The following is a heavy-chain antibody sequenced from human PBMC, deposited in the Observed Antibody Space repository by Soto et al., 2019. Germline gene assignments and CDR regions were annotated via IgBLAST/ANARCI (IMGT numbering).Heavy chain of an antibody. J-gene: IGHJ1*01. CDR3: AGGAGDYLGYFQH. CDR2: IIPIFGTA. CDR1: GGTFSSYA. D-gene: IGHD4-17*01. V-gene: IGHV1-69*12. Sequence: QVQLVQSGAEVKKPGSSVKVSCKASGGTFSSYAISWVRQAPGQGLEWMGGIIPIFGTANYAQKFQGRVTITADESESTGYVELGSLRLGDTAVYYCAGGAGDYLGYFQHWDQGTLVTVSS.